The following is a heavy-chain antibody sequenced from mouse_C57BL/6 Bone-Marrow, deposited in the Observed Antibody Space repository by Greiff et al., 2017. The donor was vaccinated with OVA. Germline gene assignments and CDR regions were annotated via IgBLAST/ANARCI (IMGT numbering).Heavy chain of an antibody. CDR1: GYTFTSYW. J-gene: IGHJ3*01. D-gene: IGHD1-1*02. Sequence: QVQLQQPGAELVKPGASVKLSCKASGYTFTSYWMHWVKQRPGQGLEWIGMIHPNSGSTNYNEKFKSKATLTVDKSSSTAYMQLSSLTSEDAAVYYCARGYYSPWFDYWGQGTLVTVSA. V-gene: IGHV1-64*01. CDR3: ARGYYSPWFDY. CDR2: IHPNSGST.